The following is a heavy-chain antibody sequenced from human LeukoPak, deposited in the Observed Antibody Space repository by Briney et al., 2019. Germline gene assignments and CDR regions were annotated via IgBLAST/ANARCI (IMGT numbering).Heavy chain of an antibody. V-gene: IGHV3-23*01. Sequence: PGGSLRLSCAASGFTFSNYAINWVRQAPGTGLAWVSRIRAGGGSTYYADSVKGRFTISRDNSKNTLYLQMNSLRAEDTAVYYCAKDGGDYYDSSGYSQAAGAFDIWGQGTMVTVSS. J-gene: IGHJ3*02. CDR1: GFTFSNYA. CDR3: AKDGGDYYDSSGYSQAAGAFDI. CDR2: IRAGGGST. D-gene: IGHD3-22*01.